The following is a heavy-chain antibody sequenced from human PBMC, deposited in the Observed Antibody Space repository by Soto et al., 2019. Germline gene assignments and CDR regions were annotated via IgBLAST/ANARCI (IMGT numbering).Heavy chain of an antibody. D-gene: IGHD3-10*01. J-gene: IGHJ4*02. CDR1: GFTFSNAW. CDR2: IKSKTDGGTT. Sequence: PGGSLRLSCAASGFTFSNAWMSWVRQAPGKGLEWVGRIKSKTDGGTTDYAAPVKGRFTISRDDSKNTLYLQMNSLKTEDTAVYYCTTPPRDSGSVSEDFDYWGQGTLVTVSS. V-gene: IGHV3-15*01. CDR3: TTPPRDSGSVSEDFDY.